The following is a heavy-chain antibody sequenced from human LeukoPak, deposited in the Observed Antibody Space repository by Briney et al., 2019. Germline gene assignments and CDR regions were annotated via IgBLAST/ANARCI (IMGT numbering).Heavy chain of an antibody. CDR1: AYSISSSYY. J-gene: IGHJ4*02. CDR2: ISHSGST. D-gene: IGHD3-22*01. V-gene: IGHV4-38-2*02. Sequence: SETLSLTCTVSAYSISSSYYWGWVRQPPGKGLEWIASISHSGSTFHNPSLKSRVTISVDTSKNQFSLKLSSVTAADTAVYYCARVPNYYDSSGYYYFDYWGQGTLVTVSS. CDR3: ARVPNYYDSSGYYYFDY.